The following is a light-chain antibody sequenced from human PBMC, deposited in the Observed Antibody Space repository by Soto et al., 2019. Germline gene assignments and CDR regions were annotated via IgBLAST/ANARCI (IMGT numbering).Light chain of an antibody. CDR2: AAS. CDR3: EKYSSVIA. CDR1: QGLSNF. V-gene: IGKV1-27*01. J-gene: IGKJ5*01. Sequence: GDRVTVTCRARQGLSNFLAWYQQKPGTVPKLLISAASPLQSGVRSRFSGSGSVTDFALTITRLEPEGVASDDCEKYSSVIAFGQGTRLEI.